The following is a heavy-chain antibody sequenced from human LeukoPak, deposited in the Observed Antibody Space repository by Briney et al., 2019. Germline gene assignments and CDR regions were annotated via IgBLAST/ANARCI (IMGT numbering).Heavy chain of an antibody. CDR1: GGTFSSYA. V-gene: IGHV1-69*13. Sequence: SVKVSCKASGGTFSSYAVSWVRQAPGQGLEWMGGIIPIFGTANYAQKFQGGVTITADESTSTAYMELSSLRSEDTAVYYCATVQLERLWFDPWGQGTLVTVSS. CDR3: ATVQLERLWFDP. D-gene: IGHD1-1*01. J-gene: IGHJ5*02. CDR2: IIPIFGTA.